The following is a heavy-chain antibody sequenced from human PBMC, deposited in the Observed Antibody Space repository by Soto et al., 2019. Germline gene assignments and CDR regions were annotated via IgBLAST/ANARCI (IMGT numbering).Heavy chain of an antibody. J-gene: IGHJ4*02. CDR1: GFLFDSYA. Sequence: VHLLESGGGLVRPGGSLRLSCAASGFLFDSYAMTWVRQAPGKGLDWVSAISGGGGDTYYADSVKGRFTVSRDNSKNTLYVEMKGLRAEDTAIYYCTRSLFMASPGIEPFDSWGQGTLVTVSS. D-gene: IGHD6-13*01. V-gene: IGHV3-23*01. CDR3: TRSLFMASPGIEPFDS. CDR2: ISGGGGDT.